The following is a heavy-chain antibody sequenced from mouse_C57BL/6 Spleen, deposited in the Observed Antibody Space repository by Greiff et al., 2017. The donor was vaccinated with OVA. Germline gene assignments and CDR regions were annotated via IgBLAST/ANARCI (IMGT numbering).Heavy chain of an antibody. CDR1: GYTFTSYW. J-gene: IGHJ1*03. Sequence: QVQLQQPGAELVKPGASVKLSCKASGYTFTSYWMHWVKQRPGQGLEWIGMIHPNSGSTNYNEKVKSKATLTVDKDSSTLYMQLSSLTSENSAVYYCARGGNYWYFDVWGTGTTVTVSS. CDR3: ARGGNYWYFDV. V-gene: IGHV1-64*01. CDR2: IHPNSGST. D-gene: IGHD2-1*01.